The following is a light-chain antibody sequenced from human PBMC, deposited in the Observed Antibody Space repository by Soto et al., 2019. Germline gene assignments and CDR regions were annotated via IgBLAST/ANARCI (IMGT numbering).Light chain of an antibody. CDR3: QQYGSSLFT. J-gene: IGKJ3*01. CDR1: QSLSSNF. CDR2: DSS. Sequence: EILLTQSPGTLSLLPGQRATLSGRASQSLSSNFLAWYQQKPGQAPRLIIYDSSTRATGLPDRFSGSGSGTDFTLTISRLEPEDFAVYYCQQYGSSLFTLGPGTKVDIK. V-gene: IGKV3-20*01.